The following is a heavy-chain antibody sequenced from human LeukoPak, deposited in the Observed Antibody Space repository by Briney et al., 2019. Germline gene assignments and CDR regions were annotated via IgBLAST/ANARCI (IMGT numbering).Heavy chain of an antibody. CDR2: INHSGST. CDR1: GGSFSGYY. Sequence: SETLSLTCAVYGGSFSGYYWSWIRQPPGKGLEWIGEINHSGSTNYNPSLKSRVTISVDTSKNQFSLKLSSVTAADTAVYYCARSAYDSRSRFDYWGQGTLVTVSS. J-gene: IGHJ4*02. V-gene: IGHV4-34*01. CDR3: ARSAYDSRSRFDY. D-gene: IGHD3-3*01.